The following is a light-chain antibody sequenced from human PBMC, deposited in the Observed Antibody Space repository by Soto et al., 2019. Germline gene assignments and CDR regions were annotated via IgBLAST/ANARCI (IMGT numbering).Light chain of an antibody. CDR3: NSYAGNIGYV. CDR2: GVS. Sequence: QSALTQPASVSGSPGQSITISCTGTSSDVGAYNYVSWYQQHPGKAPQLMIYGVSNRPSGISNRLSGSKSGNTASLTISGLQPEDEADYYCNSYAGNIGYVFGTGTKLTVL. CDR1: SSDVGAYNY. V-gene: IGLV2-14*03. J-gene: IGLJ1*01.